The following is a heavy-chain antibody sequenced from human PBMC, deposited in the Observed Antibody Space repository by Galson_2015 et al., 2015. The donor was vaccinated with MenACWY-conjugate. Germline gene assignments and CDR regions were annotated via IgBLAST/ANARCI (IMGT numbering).Heavy chain of an antibody. CDR1: GGSFSGYY. CDR2: INHSGST. D-gene: IGHD2-15*01. CDR3: ARGNRCSGGSCYSIRTFDP. J-gene: IGHJ5*02. Sequence: TLSLTCAVYGGSFSGYYWSWIRQPPGKGLEWIGEINHSGSTNYNPSLKSRVTISVDTSKNQFSLKLSSVTAADTAVYYCARGNRCSGGSCYSIRTFDPWGQGALVTVSS. V-gene: IGHV4-34*01.